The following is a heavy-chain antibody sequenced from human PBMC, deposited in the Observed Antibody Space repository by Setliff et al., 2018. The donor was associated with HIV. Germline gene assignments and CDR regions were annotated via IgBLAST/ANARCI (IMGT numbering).Heavy chain of an antibody. V-gene: IGHV3-74*01. CDR1: GFTFSSYW. Sequence: LRLSCAASGFTFSSYWMHWVRQAPGKGLVWVSRIRSDGSSTTYADSVKGRFTISRDNAKNTLYLQMNSLRAEDTAVYYCARAASGNIQYFDYWGQGTLVTVSS. J-gene: IGHJ4*02. CDR2: IRSDGSST. D-gene: IGHD5-18*01. CDR3: ARAASGNIQYFDY.